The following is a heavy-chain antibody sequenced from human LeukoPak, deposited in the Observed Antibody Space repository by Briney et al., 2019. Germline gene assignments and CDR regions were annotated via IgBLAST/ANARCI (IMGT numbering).Heavy chain of an antibody. CDR1: GFTFSSYA. D-gene: IGHD6-13*01. V-gene: IGHV3-23*01. Sequence: GGSLRLFCAASGFTFSSYAMSWVRQAPGKGLEWVSAISGSGGSTYYADSVKGRFTISRDNSKNTLYLQMNSLRAEDTAVYYCAKSLTAGTWDPSYYYYGMDVWGQGTTVTVSS. CDR2: ISGSGGST. J-gene: IGHJ6*02. CDR3: AKSLTAGTWDPSYYYYGMDV.